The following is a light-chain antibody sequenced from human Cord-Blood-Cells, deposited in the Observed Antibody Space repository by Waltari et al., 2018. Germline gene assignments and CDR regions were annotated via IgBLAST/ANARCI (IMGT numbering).Light chain of an antibody. V-gene: IGKV1-39*01. Sequence: DIQMTQSPSSLSASVGDRVTITCRASQSISSYLNWYQQKPGKAPKLLIYAASSLQSGVPSRFSGSGSGTDFTLTISSLQPEDFATYYCQQSYSKGPYTFGQGTKLEIK. CDR2: AAS. J-gene: IGKJ2*01. CDR1: QSISSY. CDR3: QQSYSKGPYT.